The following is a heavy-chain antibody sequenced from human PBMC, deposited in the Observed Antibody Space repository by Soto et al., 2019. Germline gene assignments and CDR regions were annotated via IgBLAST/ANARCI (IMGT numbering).Heavy chain of an antibody. J-gene: IGHJ4*02. CDR2: ISDSGISI. CDR1: GFAFYNYA. D-gene: IGHD1-26*01. Sequence: EEQLLESGGGLIQPGGSLRLSCAASGFAFYNYAMAWVRQAPGKGLEWVSGISDSGISIYYTDSVKGRFTISRDNSKNTLFLQMDSLRGEDTALYYCAKVARRTGLLGQWVGWGQGTLVTVSS. CDR3: AKVARRTGLLGQWVG. V-gene: IGHV3-23*01.